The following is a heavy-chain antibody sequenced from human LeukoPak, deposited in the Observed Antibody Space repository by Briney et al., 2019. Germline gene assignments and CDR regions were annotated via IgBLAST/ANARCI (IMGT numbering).Heavy chain of an antibody. V-gene: IGHV3-23*01. D-gene: IGHD4-17*01. J-gene: IGHJ6*03. Sequence: GGSLRLSCVASGFSFSDYGMSWFRQAPGKGLEWVSSVSGGGTTTYYADSVKGRFTISRDNSKNTLYLQMNSLRVEDTAQYYCAKDLSYGDTSYFYYYMDVWGKGTTVTVSS. CDR2: VSGGGTTT. CDR3: AKDLSYGDTSYFYYYMDV. CDR1: GFSFSDYG.